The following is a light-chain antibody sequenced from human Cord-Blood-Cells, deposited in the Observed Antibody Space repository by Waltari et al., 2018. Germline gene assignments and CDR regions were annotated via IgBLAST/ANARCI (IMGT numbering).Light chain of an antibody. V-gene: IGKV1-39*01. CDR3: QQSYSTPRT. Sequence: DIQMTQSPSSLSASVGDRVTITCRASQSISSYLNWYQQKPGKAPKLLIYAASSLQSGVPSRFSGSGSGTDFTLTISSPQPEDFATYYCQQSYSTPRTFGQGTRWKSN. CDR1: QSISSY. CDR2: AAS. J-gene: IGKJ1*01.